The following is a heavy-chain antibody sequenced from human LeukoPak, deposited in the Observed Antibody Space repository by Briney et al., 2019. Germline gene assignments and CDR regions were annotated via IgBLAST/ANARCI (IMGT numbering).Heavy chain of an antibody. J-gene: IGHJ3*02. CDR1: GFTFSDYY. Sequence: PGGSLRLSCAASGFTFSDYYMIWIRQAPGKGLEWVSYISSSGSTKYYADSVKGRFTISRDNARNSLFLQMNRLRAEDTAVYYCARDATMIVVTGNFDIWGQGTLLTVSS. CDR3: ARDATMIVVTGNFDI. D-gene: IGHD3-22*01. CDR2: ISSSGSTK. V-gene: IGHV3-11*04.